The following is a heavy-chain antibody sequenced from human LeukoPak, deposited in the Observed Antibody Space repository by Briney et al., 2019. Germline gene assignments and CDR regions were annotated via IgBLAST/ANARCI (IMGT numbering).Heavy chain of an antibody. V-gene: IGHV5-51*01. D-gene: IGHD3-10*01. CDR1: GYSFTSYW. J-gene: IGHJ4*02. CDR3: ARKGGSGSCPDY. CDR2: IYPGDSDT. Sequence: GEPLKFSLKAPGYSFTSYWSGWVRQMPGNGLEWMEIIYPGDSDTRYSPSFQGQVTISADKSISTAYLQWSSLEASDTAMYYCARKGGSGSCPDYWGQGTLVTVSS.